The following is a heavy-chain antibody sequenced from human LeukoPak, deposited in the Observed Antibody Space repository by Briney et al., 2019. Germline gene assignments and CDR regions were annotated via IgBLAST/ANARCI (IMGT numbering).Heavy chain of an antibody. CDR1: GGSISSSSYY. V-gene: IGHV4-39*01. D-gene: IGHD2-21*01. J-gene: IGHJ4*02. Sequence: SETLSLTCTVSGGSISSSSYYWGWIRQPPGKGLEWIGSIYYSGSTYYNPSLKSRVTISVDTSKNQFSLKLSSVTAADTAVYYCARLAVVGYYFDYWGQGTLVTVSS. CDR3: ARLAVVGYYFDY. CDR2: IYYSGST.